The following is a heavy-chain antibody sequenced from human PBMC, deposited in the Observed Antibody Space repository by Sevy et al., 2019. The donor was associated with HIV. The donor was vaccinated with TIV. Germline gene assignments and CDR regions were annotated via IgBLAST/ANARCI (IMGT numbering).Heavy chain of an antibody. D-gene: IGHD1-26*01. Sequence: SETLSLTCTVSSGSISTFYWSWIRQPPGKGLEWIGYIYSSGISNFNPSLKRRVTISLDTSKSQFSLKLTSVTAADTAVYYCAREWVGASRSFDYWGQGTLVTVSS. CDR1: SGSISTFY. CDR3: AREWVGASRSFDY. V-gene: IGHV4-59*13. J-gene: IGHJ4*02. CDR2: IYSSGIS.